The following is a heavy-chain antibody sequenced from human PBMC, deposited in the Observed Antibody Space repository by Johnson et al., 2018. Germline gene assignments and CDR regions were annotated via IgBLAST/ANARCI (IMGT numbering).Heavy chain of an antibody. CDR1: GFTFSSYS. CDR2: ISSSSSTI. J-gene: IGHJ6*02. Sequence: VQLVESGGGLVQPGGSLRLSCAASGFTFSSYSMNWVRQAPGKGLEWVSYISSSSSTIYYADSVKGRFTISRDNAKNSLYLQMNSLRDEDTAVYYCAREGLGYCSSTSCYASGGMDVWGQGTTVTVSS. V-gene: IGHV3-48*02. D-gene: IGHD2-2*01. CDR3: AREGLGYCSSTSCYASGGMDV.